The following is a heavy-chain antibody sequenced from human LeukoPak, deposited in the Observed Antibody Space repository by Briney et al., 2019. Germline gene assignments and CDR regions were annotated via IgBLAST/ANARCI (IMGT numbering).Heavy chain of an antibody. CDR3: ARDRELYGSGSFHFDY. J-gene: IGHJ4*02. CDR1: GFTFSSYE. CDR2: ISSSGSTI. V-gene: IGHV3-48*03. Sequence: GGSLRLSCAASGFTFSSYEMNWVRQAPGKGLEWVSYISSSGSTIYYADSVKGRFTISRDNAKNSLYLQMNSLRAENTAVYYCARDRELYGSGSFHFDYWGQGTLVTVSS. D-gene: IGHD3-10*01.